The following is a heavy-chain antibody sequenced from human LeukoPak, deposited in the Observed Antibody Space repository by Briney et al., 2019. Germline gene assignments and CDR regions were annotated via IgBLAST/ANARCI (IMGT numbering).Heavy chain of an antibody. V-gene: IGHV3-73*01. CDR2: IRSKANSYAT. CDR3: TRHADDYGDYGDDY. Sequence: GGSLKLSCAASGFTFSGSAMHWVRQASGKGLEWVGRIRSKANSYATAHAASVKGRFTISRDDSKNTAYLQMNSLKTEDTAVYYCTRHADDYGDYGDDYWGQGTLVTVSS. D-gene: IGHD4-17*01. CDR1: GFTFSGSA. J-gene: IGHJ4*02.